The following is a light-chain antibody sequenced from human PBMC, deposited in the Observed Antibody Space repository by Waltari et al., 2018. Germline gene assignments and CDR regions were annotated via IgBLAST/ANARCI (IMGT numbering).Light chain of an antibody. CDR1: QGIRSW. CDR2: AAS. CDR3: QQYNSYLFT. V-gene: IGKV1D-16*01. J-gene: IGKJ3*01. Sequence: DIQMTQSPPSVSASVGDRVTITCRASQGIRSWLSWYQQKPGKAPKLLIYAASNLQSGVPSRFSGSDSGTEFTLTISSLQPEDVATYYCQQYNSYLFTFGPGTKVDIK.